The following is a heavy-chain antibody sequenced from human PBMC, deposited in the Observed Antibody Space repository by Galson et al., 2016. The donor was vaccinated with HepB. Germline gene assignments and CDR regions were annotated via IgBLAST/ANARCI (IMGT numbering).Heavy chain of an antibody. J-gene: IGHJ6*02. D-gene: IGHD3-10*01. V-gene: IGHV6-1*01. CDR3: ARAWGRGRYYYSSGNLNLVGGLDG. CDR2: TYYRSKWYN. Sequence: CAISGDSVSSNNAAWNWIRQSPSRGLEWLGRTYYRSKWYNDYAVSVKSRITVSPDTSKNQFSLHLNSVTPEDTAVYYCARAWGRGRYYYSSGNLNLVGGLDGWGQGTTVSVSS. CDR1: GDSVSSNNAA.